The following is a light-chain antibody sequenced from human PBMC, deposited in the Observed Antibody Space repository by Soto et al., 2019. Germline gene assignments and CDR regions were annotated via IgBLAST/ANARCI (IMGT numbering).Light chain of an antibody. V-gene: IGKV3-11*01. J-gene: IGKJ4*01. CDR1: QRVSSY. Sequence: IVLTQSPATLSLSPGERATLSCRASQRVSSYLAWYQQKPGLAPRLLIYDASNRASGIPARFSGSGSGTDFTLTSSSLEPEDFAVYYCQQRSNWPLTFGGGTKVEIK. CDR3: QQRSNWPLT. CDR2: DAS.